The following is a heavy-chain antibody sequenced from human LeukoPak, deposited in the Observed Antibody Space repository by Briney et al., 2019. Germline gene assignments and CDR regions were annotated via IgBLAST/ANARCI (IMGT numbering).Heavy chain of an antibody. D-gene: IGHD2-21*01. J-gene: IGHJ3*01. CDR2: IKEDGSEK. V-gene: IGHV3-7*04. CDR3: AREGLWVGLDSGKTRQAYWES. Sequence: GGSLRLSCAASGFTFSNYWMSWGRQAPGKGLKWGANIKEDGSEKYYADSVKGRFTISRDNAKNSLNLQMNSLRAEDTAVYYCAREGLWVGLDSGKTRQAYWESWGQGTMVTVSS. CDR1: GFTFSNYW.